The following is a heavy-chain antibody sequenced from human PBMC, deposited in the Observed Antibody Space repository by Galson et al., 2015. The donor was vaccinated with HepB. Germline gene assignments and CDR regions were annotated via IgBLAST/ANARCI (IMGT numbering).Heavy chain of an antibody. CDR3: ARDHPYSSGWYVDY. D-gene: IGHD6-19*01. CDR1: GYTFTGYY. V-gene: IGHV1-2*02. Sequence: SVKVSCKASGYTFTGYYMHWVRQAPGQGLEWMGWINPNSGGTNYAQKFQGRVTMTRDTSISTAYMELSRLRSDDTAVYYCARDHPYSSGWYVDYWGQGTLVTVSS. CDR2: INPNSGGT. J-gene: IGHJ4*02.